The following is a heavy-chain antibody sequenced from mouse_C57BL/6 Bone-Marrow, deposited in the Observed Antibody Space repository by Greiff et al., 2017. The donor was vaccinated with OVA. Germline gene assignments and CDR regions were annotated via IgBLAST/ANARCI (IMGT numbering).Heavy chain of an antibody. CDR1: GYTFTSYD. J-gene: IGHJ2*01. CDR2: IYPRDGRT. Sequence: VKLMESGPELVKPGASVKLSCKASGYTFTSYDINWVKQRPGQGLEWIGWIYPRDGRTKYNEKFKGKATWNVNTSSSTEQMELQSLTSESSAVYFCARAHYYGSSYDYWGQGTTLTVSS. D-gene: IGHD1-1*01. CDR3: ARAHYYGSSYDY. V-gene: IGHV1-85*01.